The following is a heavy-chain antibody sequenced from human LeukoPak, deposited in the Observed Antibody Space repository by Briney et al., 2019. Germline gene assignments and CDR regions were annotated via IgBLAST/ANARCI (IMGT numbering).Heavy chain of an antibody. CDR1: GFTFSSYA. Sequence: GGSLRLSCAASGFTFSSYAMSWVRQAPGKGLEWVSAISGSGGSTYYADSVKGRFTISRDNSKNTLYLQMNSLRAEDTAVYYCAKITTYQLLRGSYFDYWGQGTLVTVSS. D-gene: IGHD2-2*01. CDR2: ISGSGGST. J-gene: IGHJ4*02. CDR3: AKITTYQLLRGSYFDY. V-gene: IGHV3-23*01.